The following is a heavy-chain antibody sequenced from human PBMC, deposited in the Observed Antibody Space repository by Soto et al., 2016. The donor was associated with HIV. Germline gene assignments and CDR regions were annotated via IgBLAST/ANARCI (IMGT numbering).Heavy chain of an antibody. CDR3: ARDPPDYDILTGRL. V-gene: IGHV1-2*02. J-gene: IGHJ4*02. Sequence: QVQLVQSGAEVKKPGASVKVSCKASGYTFTGYYIHWVRQAPGQGLEWMGWINPNSGGANYAQKFQGRVTMTRDTSISTAYMELSRLRSDDTAVYYCARDPPDYDILTGRLWGQGTLVTVSS. D-gene: IGHD3-9*01. CDR1: GYTFTGYY. CDR2: INPNSGGA.